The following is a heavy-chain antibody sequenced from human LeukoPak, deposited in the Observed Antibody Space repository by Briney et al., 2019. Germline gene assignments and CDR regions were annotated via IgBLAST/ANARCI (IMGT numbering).Heavy chain of an antibody. Sequence: GGSLRLSCAASGFTFADYTMHWVRQAPGKGLEWVSLINWDGGRTYYADSMKGRFAISRDNSKNSLYLQMNTLRAEDTALYYCAKGSSSWPSPFDYWGQGTLVTVSS. CDR1: GFTFADYT. V-gene: IGHV3-43*01. CDR2: INWDGGRT. CDR3: AKGSSSWPSPFDY. D-gene: IGHD6-13*01. J-gene: IGHJ4*02.